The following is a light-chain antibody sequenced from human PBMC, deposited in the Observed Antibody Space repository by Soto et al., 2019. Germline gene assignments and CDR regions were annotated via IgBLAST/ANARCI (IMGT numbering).Light chain of an antibody. Sequence: QSVLTQPASVSGSPGQSITISCTGTSSDVGGYNYVSWYQQHPGKAPKLMIYEVSNRPLGVSNRFSGSKSGNTASLTISGLQAEDEADYYCSSYTSSSTLFGGGTKLTVL. V-gene: IGLV2-14*01. CDR1: SSDVGGYNY. J-gene: IGLJ2*01. CDR2: EVS. CDR3: SSYTSSSTL.